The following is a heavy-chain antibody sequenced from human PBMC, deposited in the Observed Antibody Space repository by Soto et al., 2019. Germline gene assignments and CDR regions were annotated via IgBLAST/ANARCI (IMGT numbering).Heavy chain of an antibody. V-gene: IGHV4-31*11. Sequence: PSETLSLTCAISGSSRSSDGYYWSWIRQHPGKGLEWIGYIYYSGSTNYNPSLKSRVTISVDKSKNQFSLKLSSVTAADTAVYYCARLGDLVDFWSGYYTGMGGYFDYWGQGTLVTVSS. D-gene: IGHD3-3*01. CDR2: IYYSGST. CDR3: ARLGDLVDFWSGYYTGMGGYFDY. J-gene: IGHJ4*02. CDR1: GSSRSSDGYY.